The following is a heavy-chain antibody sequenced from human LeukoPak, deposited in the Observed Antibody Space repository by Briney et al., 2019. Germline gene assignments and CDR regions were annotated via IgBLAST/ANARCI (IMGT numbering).Heavy chain of an antibody. CDR1: GYTFTSYY. D-gene: IGHD3-10*01. V-gene: IGHV1-46*01. CDR2: INPSGGST. Sequence: ASVKVSCKASGYTFTSYYMHWVRQAPGQGLEWMGIINPSGGSTSYAQKFQGRVTMTRDMSTSTVYMELSSLRAEDTAVYYCAKDFREIKSLWFRPHGYSYYMDVWGKGTTVTISS. CDR3: AKDFREIKSLWFRPHGYSYYMDV. J-gene: IGHJ6*03.